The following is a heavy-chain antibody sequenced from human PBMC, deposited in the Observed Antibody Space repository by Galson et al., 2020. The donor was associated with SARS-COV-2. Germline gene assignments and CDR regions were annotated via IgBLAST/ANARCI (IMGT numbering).Heavy chain of an antibody. D-gene: IGHD2-2*01. V-gene: IGHV1-2*02. J-gene: IGHJ6*02. CDR2: INPNSGGT. CDR1: GYTFTGYY. CDR3: ARSCSSTTCFQTDGMDV. Sequence: ASVKVSCKASGYTFTGYYLHWVRQAPGQGLEWMGWINPNSGGTNYAQKFQGRVTMTGDMSISTAYMELSSLRSDDTAVYFCARSCSSTTCFQTDGMDVWGQGTTVTVSS.